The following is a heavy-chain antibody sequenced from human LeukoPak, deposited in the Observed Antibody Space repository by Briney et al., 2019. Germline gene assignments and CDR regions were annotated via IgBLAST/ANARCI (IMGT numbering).Heavy chain of an antibody. CDR3: AKGALSMIVVVTWSDY. Sequence: GGSLRLSCAASGFTFSSYAMSWVRPAPGKGLEWVSAISGSGGGTYYADSLQGRFTIHRDNPKNTLYLQMNSLRAEDTAVYYCAKGALSMIVVVTWSDYWGQGTLVTVSS. CDR2: ISGSGGGT. CDR1: GFTFSSYA. V-gene: IGHV3-23*01. D-gene: IGHD3-22*01. J-gene: IGHJ4*02.